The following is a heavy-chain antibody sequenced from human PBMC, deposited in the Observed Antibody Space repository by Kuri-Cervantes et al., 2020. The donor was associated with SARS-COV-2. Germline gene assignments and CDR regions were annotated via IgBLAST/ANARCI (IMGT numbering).Heavy chain of an antibody. D-gene: IGHD3-9*01. V-gene: IGHV4-59*01. CDR3: ARLPLDWYRLDY. Sequence: SETLSLTCTVSGGSISSYYWSWIRQPPGKGLEWIGYIYYSGSTNYNPSLKSRVTISVDTSKNQFSLKLSSVTAADTAMYYCARLPLDWYRLDYWGQGTLVTVSS. CDR1: GGSISSYY. J-gene: IGHJ4*02. CDR2: IYYSGST.